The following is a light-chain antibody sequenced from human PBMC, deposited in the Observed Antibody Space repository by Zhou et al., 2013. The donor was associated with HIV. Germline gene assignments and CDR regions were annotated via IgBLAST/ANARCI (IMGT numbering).Light chain of an antibody. V-gene: IGKV3-15*01. CDR3: QQYNDWPYT. J-gene: IGKJ2*01. CDR1: QSLNGD. Sequence: PGDRATLSCRASQSLNGDLAWYQQKPGQPPRLLIYRASTRATGLPARFSGSGSGTEFTLTISTMQSEDFAVYYCQQYNDWPYTFGQGTKLEIK. CDR2: RAS.